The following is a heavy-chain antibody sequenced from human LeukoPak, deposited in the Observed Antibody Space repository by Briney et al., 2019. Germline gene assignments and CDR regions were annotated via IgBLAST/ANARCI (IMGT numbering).Heavy chain of an antibody. CDR2: IYTSGST. CDR3: ARASSGYYEGWYWYFDL. D-gene: IGHD3-22*01. V-gene: IGHV4-61*02. CDR1: GGSISSGSYY. Sequence: SQTLSLTCTVSGGSISSGSYYWSWIRQTAAKGLEWIGRIYTSGSTNYNPSLKSRVTISVDTSKNQFSLKLSSVTAADTAVYYCARASSGYYEGWYWYFDLWGRGTLVTVSS. J-gene: IGHJ2*01.